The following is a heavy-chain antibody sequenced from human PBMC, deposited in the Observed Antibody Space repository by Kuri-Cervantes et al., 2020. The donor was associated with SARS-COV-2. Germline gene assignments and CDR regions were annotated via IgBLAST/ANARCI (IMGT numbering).Heavy chain of an antibody. D-gene: IGHD4-17*01. CDR1: GGSISSHY. J-gene: IGHJ6*03. Sequence: ESLKISCTVAGGSISSHYWSWIRQPPGRGLEWIGYISYSGSTNYNPYLKSRVTISVDTSSKQFSLHLGSVTAADTAVYYCARAYGFLRYIYYMDVWGRGTTVTVSS. CDR2: ISYSGST. CDR3: ARAYGFLRYIYYMDV. V-gene: IGHV4-59*11.